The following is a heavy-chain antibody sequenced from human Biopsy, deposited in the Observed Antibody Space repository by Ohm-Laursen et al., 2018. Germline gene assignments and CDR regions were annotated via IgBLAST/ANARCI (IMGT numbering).Heavy chain of an antibody. Sequence: ASVKVSCKASGYTFTSYDISWVRQAPGQGLEWMGWISPYNDKTSYPPKLQDRVTMTADTSTNTAHMELRSLRSDDTAVYYRASKLDYSSGYPYWGQGTLVTVSS. J-gene: IGHJ4*02. V-gene: IGHV1-18*01. D-gene: IGHD3-22*01. CDR2: ISPYNDKT. CDR3: ASKLDYSSGYPY. CDR1: GYTFTSYD.